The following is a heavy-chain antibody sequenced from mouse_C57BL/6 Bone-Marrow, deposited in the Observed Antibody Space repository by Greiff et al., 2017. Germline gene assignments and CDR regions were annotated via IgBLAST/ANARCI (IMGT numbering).Heavy chain of an antibody. J-gene: IGHJ2*01. CDR3: TRGHYGSSFDY. V-gene: IGHV5-9-1*02. Sequence: DVQLVESGEGLVKPGGSLKLSCAASGFTFSSYAMSWVRQTPEKRLEWVAYISSGGDYIYYADTVKGRFTISRDNARNTLYLQMSSLKSEDTAMYYCTRGHYGSSFDYGGQGTTLTVSS. CDR2: ISSGGDYI. D-gene: IGHD1-1*01. CDR1: GFTFSSYA.